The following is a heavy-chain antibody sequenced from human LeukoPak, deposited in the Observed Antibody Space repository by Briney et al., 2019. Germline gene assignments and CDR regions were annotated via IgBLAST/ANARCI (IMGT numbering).Heavy chain of an antibody. CDR1: GGSIRSYY. Sequence: SETLSLTCSVSGGSIRSYYWSWIRQPPGKGLEWIGYIYYSGSSGSTNYKPSLKSRVTMSVDTSKNQFSLKLSSVTAADTAVYYCARWGPLGYCSSSSCYAVDYWGQGTLVTVSS. CDR2: IYYSGSSGST. J-gene: IGHJ4*02. CDR3: ARWGPLGYCSSSSCYAVDY. V-gene: IGHV4-59*01. D-gene: IGHD2-2*01.